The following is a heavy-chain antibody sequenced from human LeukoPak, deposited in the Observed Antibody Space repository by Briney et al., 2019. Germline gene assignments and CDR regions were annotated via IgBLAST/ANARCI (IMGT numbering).Heavy chain of an antibody. CDR1: RYSISSGYY. J-gene: IGHJ5*02. CDR2: IHHSGRT. V-gene: IGHV4-38-2*01. Sequence: PSETLSLTCAVSRYSISSGYYWGWVRQPPGEGLEWIGSIHHSGRTYYNPSLKSRVAISVDTSKNQISLKVSSVTAADTAVYYCARGPSFDPWGQGTLVTVSS. CDR3: ARGPSFDP.